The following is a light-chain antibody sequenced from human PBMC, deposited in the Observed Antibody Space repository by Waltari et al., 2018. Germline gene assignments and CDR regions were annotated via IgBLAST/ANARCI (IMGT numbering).Light chain of an antibody. J-gene: IGLJ3*02. CDR1: RSNIGAGYA. CDR3: QSYDSSLSGGV. CDR2: GNS. Sequence: QSVLTQPPSVSGAPGQRVTISCTGRRSNIGAGYAVHWYQQFPGIAPKLLIYGNSNRPSGVPDRFSGSKSGTSASLAITGLQAEDEADYYCQSYDSSLSGGVFGGGTKLTVL. V-gene: IGLV1-40*01.